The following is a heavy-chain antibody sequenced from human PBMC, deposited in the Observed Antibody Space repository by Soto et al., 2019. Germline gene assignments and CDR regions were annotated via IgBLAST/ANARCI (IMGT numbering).Heavy chain of an antibody. CDR1: GGSISSYY. CDR3: ARETYYYDSSGYLPDAFDI. D-gene: IGHD3-22*01. CDR2: IYYSGST. V-gene: IGHV4-59*01. Sequence: SETLSLTCTVSGGSISSYYWSWIRQPPGKGLEWIGYIYYSGSTNYNPSLKSRVTISVDTSKNQFSLKLSSVTAADTAVYYCARETYYYDSSGYLPDAFDIWGQGTMVTVSS. J-gene: IGHJ3*02.